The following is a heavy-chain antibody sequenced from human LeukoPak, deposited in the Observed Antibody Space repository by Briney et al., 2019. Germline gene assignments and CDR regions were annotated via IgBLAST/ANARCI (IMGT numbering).Heavy chain of an antibody. V-gene: IGHV4-59*11. Sequence: SEPLSLTCTVSGGSMSSHYWSWVRQPPGKGLEWIAYIFYNGSANYNPSLKSRVAISVDTSKNQFSLKLNSVTPADTAVYYCARGPEKWHWAFYHYMDVRGKGATVTVSS. D-gene: IGHD5-12*01. CDR2: IFYNGSA. J-gene: IGHJ6*03. CDR1: GGSMSSHY. CDR3: ARGPEKWHWAFYHYMDV.